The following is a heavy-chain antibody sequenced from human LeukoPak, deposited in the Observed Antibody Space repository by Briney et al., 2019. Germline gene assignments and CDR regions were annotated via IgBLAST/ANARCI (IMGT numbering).Heavy chain of an antibody. CDR1: GDSFNSYY. V-gene: IGHV4-34*01. D-gene: IGHD4-11*01. CDR3: ARERASNNYDNWLDP. Sequence: SETMSLTCAVYGDSFNSYYWSWIRQPPGKGLEWIGEINHSGITNYKPSRKSRVTISMDTSTKHLFLRLIPVTAAYTAVYDCARERASNNYDNWLDPWGQGILVTVSS. J-gene: IGHJ5*02. CDR2: INHSGIT.